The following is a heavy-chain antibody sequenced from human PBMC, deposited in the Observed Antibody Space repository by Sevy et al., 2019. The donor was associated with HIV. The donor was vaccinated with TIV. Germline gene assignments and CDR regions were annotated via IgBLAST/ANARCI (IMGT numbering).Heavy chain of an antibody. V-gene: IGHV3-30*18. J-gene: IGHJ4*02. CDR3: AKDAIAVAGIKYYFDY. Sequence: GGSRRLSCPASGFTFSSYAMPWVRQAPGKGLEWVALISNEGSNKYYADSVKGRFTISRDNSKNTLYLQMNSLRAEDTAVYYCAKDAIAVAGIKYYFDYWGQGTLVTVSS. CDR1: GFTFSSYA. D-gene: IGHD6-19*01. CDR2: ISNEGSNK.